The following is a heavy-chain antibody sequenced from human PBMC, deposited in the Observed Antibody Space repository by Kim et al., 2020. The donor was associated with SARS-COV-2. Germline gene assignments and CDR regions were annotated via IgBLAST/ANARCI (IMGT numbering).Heavy chain of an antibody. Sequence: ASVKVSCKASGYTFTSYAMNWVRQAPGQGLEWMGWINTNTGNPTYAQDFTGRFVFSLDTSVSTAYLQISSLKAEDTAVYYCARDLSRMSVLTGYYPNYGMDVWGQGTTVTVSS. CDR3: ARDLSRMSVLTGYYPNYGMDV. J-gene: IGHJ6*02. V-gene: IGHV7-4-1*02. CDR1: GYTFTSYA. D-gene: IGHD3-9*01. CDR2: INTNTGNP.